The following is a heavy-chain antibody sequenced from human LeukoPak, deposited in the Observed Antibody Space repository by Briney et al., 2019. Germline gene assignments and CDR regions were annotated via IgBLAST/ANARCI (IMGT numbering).Heavy chain of an antibody. CDR3: AKDFLSRRAYYGYDY. Sequence: GGSLRLSCIASGFTFSDYWMHWVRQAPGKGLVWVSRIISDGSSVSYVDSVKGRFTMSRDNAKNTLYLQMNSLRAEDTALYYCAKDFLSRRAYYGYDYWGQGTLVTVSS. CDR2: IISDGSSV. V-gene: IGHV3-74*01. D-gene: IGHD3-10*01. J-gene: IGHJ4*02. CDR1: GFTFSDYW.